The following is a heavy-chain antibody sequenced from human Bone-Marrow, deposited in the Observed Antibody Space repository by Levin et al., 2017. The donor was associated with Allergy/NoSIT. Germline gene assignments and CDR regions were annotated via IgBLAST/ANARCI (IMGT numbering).Heavy chain of an antibody. CDR1: GFPFSNYA. CDR2: ITKSGDKT. CDR3: ARGHILELLPNSYFDS. J-gene: IGHJ4*02. V-gene: IGHV3-23*01. Sequence: PGGSLRLSCLASGFPFSNYAMTWVRQAPGKGLEWVSSITKSGDKTDYADSAKGLFTVSRDNSQNTLYLQMNSLRVEDTAGYYCARGHILELLPNSYFDSWGQGVLLTVSA. D-gene: IGHD1-1*01.